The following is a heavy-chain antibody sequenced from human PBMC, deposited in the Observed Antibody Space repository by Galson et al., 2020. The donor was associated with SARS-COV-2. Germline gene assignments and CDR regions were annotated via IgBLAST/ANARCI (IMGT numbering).Heavy chain of an antibody. J-gene: IGHJ6*02. V-gene: IGHV3-48*03. D-gene: IGHD3-3*01. CDR2: ISVSSRTI. CDR1: GFSFRSYE. Sequence: GESLKISCAASGFSFRSYEMNWVRQAPGKGLEWVSYISVSSRTIYYADSVKGRFTIPRDNTKNSLYLPMNSLRAEDTAVYYCARDLPVFGVAMMCGHNDGMDVWGQGTTGTVSS. CDR3: ARDLPVFGVAMMCGHNDGMDV.